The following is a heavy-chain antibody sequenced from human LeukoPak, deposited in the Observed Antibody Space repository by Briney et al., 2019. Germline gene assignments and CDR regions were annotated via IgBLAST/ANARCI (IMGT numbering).Heavy chain of an antibody. V-gene: IGHV1-2*02. CDR3: ARVAGYRSSTSCFFDAFDI. CDR1: GYTFTGYY. CDR2: INPNSGGT. J-gene: IGHJ3*02. D-gene: IGHD2-2*01. Sequence: ASVKVSCKASGYTFTGYYMHWVRQAPGQGLEWMGWINPNSGGTNYAQKFQGRVTMTRDTSISTAYMELSRLRSDDTAVYYCARVAGYRSSTSCFFDAFDIWGQGTMVTVSS.